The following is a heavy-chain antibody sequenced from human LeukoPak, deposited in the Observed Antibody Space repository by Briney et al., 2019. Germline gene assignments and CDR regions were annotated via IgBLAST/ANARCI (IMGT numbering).Heavy chain of an antibody. CDR3: AKRGVVIRVILVGFHKAAYYFDS. Sequence: GSLRLSCAVSGITLSNYGMSWVRQAPGKGLEWVAGIYDSGGSTSYADSVKGRFTISRDNPRNTLYLQLNSLRAEDTAVYFCAKRGVVIRVILVGFHKAAYYFDSWGQGALVTVSS. J-gene: IGHJ4*02. D-gene: IGHD3-22*01. CDR2: IYDSGGST. V-gene: IGHV3-23*01. CDR1: GITLSNYG.